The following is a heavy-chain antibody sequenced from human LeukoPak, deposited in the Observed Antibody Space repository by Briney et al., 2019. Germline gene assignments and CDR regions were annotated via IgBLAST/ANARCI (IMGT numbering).Heavy chain of an antibody. CDR2: ISYDGSNK. CDR1: GFTFSSYA. D-gene: IGHD6-6*01. Sequence: GRSLRLSCAASGFTFSSYAMHWVRQAPGKGLEWVAVISYDGSNKYYADSVKGRFTISRDNSKNTLYLQMNSLRAEDTAVYYCARTKRQYSSSSHFDYWGQGTLVTVSS. J-gene: IGHJ4*02. CDR3: ARTKRQYSSSSHFDY. V-gene: IGHV3-30-3*01.